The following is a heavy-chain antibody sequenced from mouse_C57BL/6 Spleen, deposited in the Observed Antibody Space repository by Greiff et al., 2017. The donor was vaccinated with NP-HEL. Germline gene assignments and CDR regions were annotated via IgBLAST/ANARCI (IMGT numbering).Heavy chain of an antibody. D-gene: IGHD1-1*01. Sequence: LQQSGASVEISCKASGYAFSSYWMNWVKQRPGKGLEWIGQIYPGDGDTNYNGKFKGKATLTADKSSSTAYMQLSSLTSEDSAVYFCARRSNYYYGSSYYFDYWGQGTTLTVSS. J-gene: IGHJ2*01. CDR3: ARRSNYYYGSSYYFDY. V-gene: IGHV1-80*01. CDR2: IYPGDGDT. CDR1: GYAFSSYW.